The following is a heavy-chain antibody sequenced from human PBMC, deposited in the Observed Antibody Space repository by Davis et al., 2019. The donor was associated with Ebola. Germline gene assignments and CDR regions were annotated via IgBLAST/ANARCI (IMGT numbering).Heavy chain of an antibody. CDR1: GGSISSSNW. V-gene: IGHV4-4*02. Sequence: SETLSLTCAVSGGSISSSNWWRWVRQPPGKGLEWIGEINHSGSTNYNPSLKSRVTISVDTSKNQFSLKLSSVTAADTAVYYCARRQRDMITFGGVIVNWGQGTLVTVSS. J-gene: IGHJ4*02. D-gene: IGHD3-16*02. CDR3: ARRQRDMITFGGVIVN. CDR2: INHSGST.